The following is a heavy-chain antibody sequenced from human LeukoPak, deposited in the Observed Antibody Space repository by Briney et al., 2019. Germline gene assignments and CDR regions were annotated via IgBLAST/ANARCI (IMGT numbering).Heavy chain of an antibody. CDR3: AKAYYYDSSGRAFDI. Sequence: GGSLRLSCAVSGFTFSSYAMSWVRQAPGKGLEWVSTISGSGGSTYYADSVKGRFTISRDNSKNTLFLQMNSLRAEDTAVYYCAKAYYYDSSGRAFDIWDQGTMVTVSS. J-gene: IGHJ3*02. CDR1: GFTFSSYA. V-gene: IGHV3-23*01. CDR2: ISGSGGST. D-gene: IGHD3-22*01.